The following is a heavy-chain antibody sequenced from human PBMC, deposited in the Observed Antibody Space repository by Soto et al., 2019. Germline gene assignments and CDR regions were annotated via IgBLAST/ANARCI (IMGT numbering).Heavy chain of an antibody. CDR3: ARGGGSYYGLYFYGMDV. J-gene: IGHJ6*02. V-gene: IGHV1-3*01. CDR1: GYTFTSYA. Sequence: ASVKVSCKASGYTFTSYAMHWVRQAPGQRLEWMGWINAGNGNTKYSQKFQGRVTITRDTSASTAYMELSSLRSDDTAVYYCARGGGSYYGLYFYGMDVWGQGTTVTVSS. CDR2: INAGNGNT. D-gene: IGHD1-26*01.